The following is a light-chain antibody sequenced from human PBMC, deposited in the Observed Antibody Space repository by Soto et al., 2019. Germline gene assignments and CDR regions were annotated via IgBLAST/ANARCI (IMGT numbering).Light chain of an antibody. Sequence: QSVLTQPASVSGSTGQSITISCTGTSSDVESNNLVSWYQQHPGKAPKVMIYEVSKRTSGVSNSISGSKSGNTASLQISGFQAEDEADYYCCSYGGSYVLGPGTKVTVL. CDR1: SSDVESNNL. J-gene: IGLJ1*01. V-gene: IGLV2-23*02. CDR2: EVS. CDR3: CSYGGSYV.